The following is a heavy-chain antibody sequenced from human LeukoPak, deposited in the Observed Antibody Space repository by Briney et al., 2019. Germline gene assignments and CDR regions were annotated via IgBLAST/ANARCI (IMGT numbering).Heavy chain of an antibody. CDR2: ISGSGGSA. J-gene: IGHJ6*03. CDR3: AKARPYCSSTSCYYYYYMDV. V-gene: IGHV3-23*01. Sequence: PGGSLRLSCAASGFTFSSYAMSWVRQAPGKGLEWVSAISGSGGSAYYADSVKGRFTISRDNSKNTLYLQMNSLRAEDTAVYYCAKARPYCSSTSCYYYYYMDVWGKGTTVTVSS. CDR1: GFTFSSYA. D-gene: IGHD2-2*01.